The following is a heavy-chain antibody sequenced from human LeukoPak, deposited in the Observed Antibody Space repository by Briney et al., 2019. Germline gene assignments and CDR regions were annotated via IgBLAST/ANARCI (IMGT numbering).Heavy chain of an antibody. V-gene: IGHV3-11*05. CDR2: ISSSSSYT. CDR1: GFTFSIYA. D-gene: IGHD3-10*01. CDR3: ARVPPYYYGSGSYCDY. J-gene: IGHJ4*02. Sequence: GGSLRLSCAASGFTFSIYAMSWIRQAPGKGLEWVSYISSSSSYTNYADSVKGRFTISRDNAKNSLYLQMNSLRAEDTAVYYCARVPPYYYGSGSYCDYWGQGTLVTVSS.